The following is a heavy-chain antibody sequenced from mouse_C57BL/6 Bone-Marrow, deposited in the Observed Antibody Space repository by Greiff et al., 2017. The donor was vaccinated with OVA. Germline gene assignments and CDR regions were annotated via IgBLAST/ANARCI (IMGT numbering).Heavy chain of an antibody. D-gene: IGHD2-3*01. CDR1: GFTFSNYW. CDR2: IRLKSDNYAT. V-gene: IGHV6-3*01. Sequence: EVKLEESGGGLVQPGGSMKLSCVASGFTFSNYWMNWVRQSPEKGLEWVAQIRLKSDNYATHYAESVKGRFTITRDDSKSSVYLQMNNLRAEDTGIYYCTELVYDGYYYFDYWGQSTTLTVAS. J-gene: IGHJ2*01. CDR3: TELVYDGYYYFDY.